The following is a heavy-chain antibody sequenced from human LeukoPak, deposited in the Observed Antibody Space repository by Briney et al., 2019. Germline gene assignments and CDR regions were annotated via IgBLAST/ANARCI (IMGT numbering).Heavy chain of an antibody. CDR3: AKIRIGPYYYYGMDV. D-gene: IGHD2-15*01. V-gene: IGHV3-23*01. Sequence: GGSLRLSCAAPGLTFSSHAMSWVRQPPGKGLEWVSAISGSGGSTYYADPVKGRFTISRDNSKNTLYLQMNSLRAEDTAVYYCAKIRIGPYYYYGMDVWGQGTTVTVSS. CDR2: ISGSGGST. J-gene: IGHJ6*02. CDR1: GLTFSSHA.